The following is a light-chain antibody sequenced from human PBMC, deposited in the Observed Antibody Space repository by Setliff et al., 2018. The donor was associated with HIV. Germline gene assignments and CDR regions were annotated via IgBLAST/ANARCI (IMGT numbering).Light chain of an antibody. CDR2: EVT. CDR3: SSYAGSNNYV. J-gene: IGLJ1*01. Sequence: LTQPPSASGSPGQSVTISCTGTTGDVGAYNFVSWYQQHPGKAPKLMIYEVTKRPSGVPDRFSGSKSANTASLTVSGLQAEDEADYYCSSYAGSNNYVFGTGTKVTVL. V-gene: IGLV2-8*01. CDR1: TGDVGAYNF.